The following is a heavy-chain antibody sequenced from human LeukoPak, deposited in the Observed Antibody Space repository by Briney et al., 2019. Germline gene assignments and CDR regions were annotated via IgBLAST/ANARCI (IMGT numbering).Heavy chain of an antibody. CDR3: TRSVGEPYSSSSFYYYYYYYMDV. CDR1: GFTFGDYA. CDR2: IRSKAYGGTT. V-gene: IGHV3-49*03. Sequence: GGSLRLSCTASGFTFGDYAMSWFRQAPGKGLEWVGFIRSKAYGGTTEYAASVKGRFTISRDDSKSIAYLQMNSLKTEDTAVYYCTRSVGEPYSSSSFYYYYYYYMDVWGKGTTVTASS. J-gene: IGHJ6*03. D-gene: IGHD6-6*01.